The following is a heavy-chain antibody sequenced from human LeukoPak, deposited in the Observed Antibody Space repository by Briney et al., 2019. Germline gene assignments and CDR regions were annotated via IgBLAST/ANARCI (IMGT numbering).Heavy chain of an antibody. CDR3: ARDISAVPGGAFDM. D-gene: IGHD3-10*01. CDR1: GFTFSDYY. Sequence: GGSLRLSCAASGFTFSDYYMSWIRQAPGKGLEWVSYISSSGTTIYYADSVKGRFTISRDNAKNSLYLQMSSLRADGTAVYYCARDISAVPGGAFDMWGQGTLVTVS. CDR2: ISSSGTTI. J-gene: IGHJ3*02. V-gene: IGHV3-11*01.